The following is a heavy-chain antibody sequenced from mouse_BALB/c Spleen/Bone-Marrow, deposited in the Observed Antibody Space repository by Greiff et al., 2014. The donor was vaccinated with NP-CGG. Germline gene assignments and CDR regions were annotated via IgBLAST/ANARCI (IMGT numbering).Heavy chain of an antibody. CDR1: GFNIKDTY. Sequence: VQLKESGAELVKPGASVKLSCTASGFNIKDTYMHWVKQRPEQGLEWIGRIDPANGNTKYDPKFQGKATITADTSSNTAYLQLSSLTSGDTAVYYCATYYYGSSWGFAYWGQGTLVTVSA. J-gene: IGHJ3*01. CDR3: ATYYYGSSWGFAY. V-gene: IGHV14-3*02. D-gene: IGHD1-1*01. CDR2: IDPANGNT.